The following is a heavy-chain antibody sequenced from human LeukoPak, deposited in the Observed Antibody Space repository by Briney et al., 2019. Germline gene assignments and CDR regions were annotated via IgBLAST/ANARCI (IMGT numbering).Heavy chain of an antibody. CDR3: ARWADSGWLGGDY. CDR2: IYPGDSDT. J-gene: IGHJ4*02. D-gene: IGHD6-19*01. CDR1: GYSFTSYW. Sequence: GESLKISCKGSGYSFTSYWIGWVRQMPGKGLEWMGIIYPGDSDTRYSPSFQGQVTISADKSISTAYLQWSSLKASDIALYYCARWADSGWLGGDYWGQGNLVTVSS. V-gene: IGHV5-51*01.